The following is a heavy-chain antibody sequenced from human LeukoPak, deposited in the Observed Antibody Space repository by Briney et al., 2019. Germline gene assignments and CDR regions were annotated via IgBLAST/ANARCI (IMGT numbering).Heavy chain of an antibody. CDR1: GATFSSSA. Sequence: ASVKVSCKASGATFSSSAISWVRQAPGQGLEWVGGAIPILGSTKYAQKFQDSVSITTDESTSTAYMELSSLRSVDTAVYYCARDDASATMGFDSWGQGTLVTVSS. CDR2: AIPILGST. CDR3: ARDDASATMGFDS. V-gene: IGHV1-69*05. D-gene: IGHD1-26*01. J-gene: IGHJ5*01.